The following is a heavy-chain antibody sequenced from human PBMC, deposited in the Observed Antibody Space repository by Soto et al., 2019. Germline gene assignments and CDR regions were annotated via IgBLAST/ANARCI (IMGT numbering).Heavy chain of an antibody. D-gene: IGHD3-10*01. V-gene: IGHV1-3*01. J-gene: IGHJ6*02. CDR3: ASSRITMAPYGTDV. CDR1: GYTFTIYG. CDR2: INAGNGNT. Sequence: ASVKVSCKASGYTFTIYGISWVRQAPGQRLEWMGWINAGNGNTKYSQKFQGRVTITRDTSASTAYMELSSLRSEDTAVYYCASSRITMAPYGTDVWGPGPTVTVSS.